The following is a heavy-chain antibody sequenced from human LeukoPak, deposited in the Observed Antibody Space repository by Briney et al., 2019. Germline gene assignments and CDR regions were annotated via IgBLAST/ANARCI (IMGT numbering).Heavy chain of an antibody. CDR3: ARWDDSSRSFEN. V-gene: IGHV4-59*08. CDR2: IYYTGSS. J-gene: IGHJ4*02. Sequence: GSLRLSCAASGFTFSTYWMSWIRQPPGKGLEWIGYIYYTGSSNYNPSLKSRVTMSVDTSKSQFSLKLDSVTAADTAVYYCARWDDSSRSFENWGQGTLVTVSS. D-gene: IGHD6-13*01. CDR1: GFTFSTYW.